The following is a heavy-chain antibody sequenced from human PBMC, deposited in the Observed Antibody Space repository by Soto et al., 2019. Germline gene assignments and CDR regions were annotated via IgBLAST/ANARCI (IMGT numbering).Heavy chain of an antibody. CDR1: GGSISSSGGYY. J-gene: IGHJ4*02. Sequence: SETLSLTCTVSGGSISSSGGYYWIWIRQHPGKGLEWIGSIYYSGSTYYNPSLKSRVTISVDTSKNQFSLKLSSVTAADTAVYYCARHSSKNYDILTGYYLFDYWGQGTLVTVSS. D-gene: IGHD3-9*01. CDR3: ARHSSKNYDILTGYYLFDY. V-gene: IGHV4-39*01. CDR2: IYYSGST.